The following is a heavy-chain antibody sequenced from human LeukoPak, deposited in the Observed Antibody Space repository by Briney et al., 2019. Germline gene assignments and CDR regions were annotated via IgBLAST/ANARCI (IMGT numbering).Heavy chain of an antibody. D-gene: IGHD3-16*02. CDR3: ARDQIFYDYVWGSYRPRSSFDY. Sequence: AAVKVSCKASGYIFTSYGISWVRQAPGQGLEWMGWISAYNGNTNYAQKLQGRVTMTTDTSTSTAYMELRSLRSDDTAVYYCARDQIFYDYVWGSYRPRSSFDYWGQGTLVTVSS. V-gene: IGHV1-18*01. J-gene: IGHJ4*02. CDR1: GYIFTSYG. CDR2: ISAYNGNT.